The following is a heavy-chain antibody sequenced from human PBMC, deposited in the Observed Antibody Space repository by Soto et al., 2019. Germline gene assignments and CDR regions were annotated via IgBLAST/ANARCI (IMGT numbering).Heavy chain of an antibody. V-gene: IGHV4-59*12. CDR1: GGSISSYY. J-gene: IGHJ5*02. CDR2: IYYSGST. D-gene: IGHD2-2*01. Sequence: SETLSLTCTVSGGSISSYYWSWIRQPPGKGLEWIGYIYYSGSTNYNPSLKSRVTISVDTSKNQFSLKLSSVTAEDTAVYYCAKGGAQLLHYNWFDPWGQGTLVTVSS. CDR3: AKGGAQLLHYNWFDP.